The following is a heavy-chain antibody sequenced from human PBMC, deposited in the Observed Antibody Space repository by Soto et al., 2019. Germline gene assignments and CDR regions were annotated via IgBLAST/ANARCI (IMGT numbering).Heavy chain of an antibody. CDR2: ISTSSSTI. CDR1: GFTFSSYN. D-gene: IGHD3-16*01. J-gene: IGHJ6*02. V-gene: IGHV3-48*02. Sequence: GGSLRLSCAASGFTFSSYNMNWVRQAPGKGLEWLSYISTSSSTISYADSVKGRFTISRDNAKNSLYLQVNSLRDEDTAVYYCARETWGPVGYSYYGMDVWGQGTTVTVSS. CDR3: ARETWGPVGYSYYGMDV.